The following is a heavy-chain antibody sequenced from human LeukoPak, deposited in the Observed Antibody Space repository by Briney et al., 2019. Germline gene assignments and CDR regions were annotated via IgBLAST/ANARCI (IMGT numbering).Heavy chain of an antibody. CDR1: GYTFTSYY. Sequence: ASVKVSCKASGYTFTSYYIHWVRQAPGQGLEWMGIINPSGGSTIYAQKFQGRVTMTRDTSTGTVYMELSSLRSEDTAVYYCARDRSIAARGVDYWGQGTLVTVSS. D-gene: IGHD6-6*01. CDR3: ARDRSIAARGVDY. V-gene: IGHV1-46*01. CDR2: INPSGGST. J-gene: IGHJ4*02.